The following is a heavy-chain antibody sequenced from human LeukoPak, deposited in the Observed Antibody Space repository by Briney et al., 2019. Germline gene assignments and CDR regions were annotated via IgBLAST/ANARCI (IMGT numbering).Heavy chain of an antibody. J-gene: IGHJ4*02. CDR1: GSTLTELS. CDR2: FDPEDGET. Sequence: GASVKVSCKVSGSTLTELSMHWVRQAPGKGLEWMGGFDPEDGETIYAQKFQGRVTMTEDTSTDTAYMELSSLRSEDTAVYYCATDPKDYGSGPFDYWGQGSLVTVSS. CDR3: ATDPKDYGSGPFDY. V-gene: IGHV1-24*01. D-gene: IGHD3-10*01.